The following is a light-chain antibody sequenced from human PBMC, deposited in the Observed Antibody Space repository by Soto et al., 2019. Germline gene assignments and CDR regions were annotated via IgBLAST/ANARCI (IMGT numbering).Light chain of an antibody. CDR1: QDIRTE. CDR3: LQDFKYPRT. Sequence: AIPMTQSPSSLSASVGDRVTITCRASQDIRTELGWYQQKPGKAPRLLIYGTFSLQSGVPSRFSGSGSGTDFTLTISRLQPDDFATYYCLQDFKYPRTFGQGTKVEV. V-gene: IGKV1-6*01. J-gene: IGKJ1*01. CDR2: GTF.